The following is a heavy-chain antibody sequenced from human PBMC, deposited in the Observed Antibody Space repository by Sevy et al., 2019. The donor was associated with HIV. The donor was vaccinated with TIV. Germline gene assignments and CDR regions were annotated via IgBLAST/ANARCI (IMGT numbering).Heavy chain of an antibody. V-gene: IGHV1-46*01. D-gene: IGHD3-9*01. CDR1: GYTFTSQY. Sequence: ASVKVSCKASGYTFTSQYMHWVRQAPGQGLEWMGIINPSGGSTSYAQKFQGRVTMTRDTSTSTVHMELSSPRSEDTAVYYCARDSDNYDILTGYYPFDYWGQGTLVTVSS. CDR2: INPSGGST. CDR3: ARDSDNYDILTGYYPFDY. J-gene: IGHJ4*02.